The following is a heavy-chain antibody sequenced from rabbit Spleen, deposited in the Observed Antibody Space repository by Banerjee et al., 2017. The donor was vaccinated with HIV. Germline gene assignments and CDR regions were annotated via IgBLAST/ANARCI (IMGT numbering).Heavy chain of an antibody. CDR2: IYTGGSGST. D-gene: IGHD2-1*01. V-gene: IGHV1S45*01. CDR3: ARGSATMTMVITGYYLSL. CDR1: GFTLSSSYY. J-gene: IGHJ4*01. Sequence: QEHLKESGGGLVQPGGSLKLSCTASGFTLSSSYYMCWVRQAPGKGLEWIACIYTGGSGSTAYASWAKGRFTISKTSSTTVTLQLNSLTAADTATYFCARGSATMTMVITGYYLSLWGPGTLVTVS.